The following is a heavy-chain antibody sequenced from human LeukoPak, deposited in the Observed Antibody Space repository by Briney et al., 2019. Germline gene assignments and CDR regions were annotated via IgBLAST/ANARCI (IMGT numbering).Heavy chain of an antibody. J-gene: IGHJ4*02. V-gene: IGHV4-34*01. D-gene: IGHD3-16*01. CDR1: GGPFSGQY. CDR2: IHYGGSI. CDR3: ARHGGFDFDY. Sequence: SETLSLTCGVSGGPFSGQYWSWIRQPPGKGLEWIGQIHYGGSISYDPSLRSRVTISIDTSKSQFSLKLSSVTAADTAVYYCARHGGFDFDYWGQGTLVTVSS.